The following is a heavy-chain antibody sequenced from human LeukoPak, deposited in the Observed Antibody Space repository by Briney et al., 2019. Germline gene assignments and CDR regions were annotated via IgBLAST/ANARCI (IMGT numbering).Heavy chain of an antibody. V-gene: IGHV4-39*01. CDR2: IYYSGST. Sequence: SGTLSLTCTVSGGSISTSSYFWGWLRQPPGMGLEWIGSIYYSGSTYYNPSLESRVTISVDTSKNQFSLKLSSVTAADTAVYYCARQPLEYSSSAFDYWGQGTLVTVSS. CDR1: GGSISTSSYF. D-gene: IGHD6-6*01. CDR3: ARQPLEYSSSAFDY. J-gene: IGHJ4*02.